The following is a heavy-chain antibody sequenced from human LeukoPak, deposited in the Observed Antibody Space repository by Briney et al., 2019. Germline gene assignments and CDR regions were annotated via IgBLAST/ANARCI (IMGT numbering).Heavy chain of an antibody. J-gene: IGHJ6*02. V-gene: IGHV3-48*01. CDR2: ISSSSSTI. CDR3: ARADGSGSWGYYYGMDV. D-gene: IGHD3-10*01. Sequence: PGGSLRLSCAASGFTFSSYSMNWVRQAPGKGLEWVSYISSSSSTIYYADSVKGRFTISRDNAKNSLYLQMNSLRAEDTAVYYCARADGSGSWGYYYGMDVWGQGTTVTVSS. CDR1: GFTFSSYS.